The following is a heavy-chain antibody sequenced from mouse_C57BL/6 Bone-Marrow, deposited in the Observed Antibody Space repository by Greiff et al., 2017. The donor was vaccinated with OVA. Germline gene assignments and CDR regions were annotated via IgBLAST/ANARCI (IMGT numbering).Heavy chain of an antibody. CDR1: GYTFTDYY. J-gene: IGHJ4*01. CDR2: IYPGSGNT. Sequence: QVQLQQSGAELVRPGASVKLSCKASGYTFTDYYINWVKQRPGQGLEWIARIYPGSGNTNYNEKFKGKATLTAEKSSSTAYMQLSSLTSEDSAVYFCARGNYDVMDYWGQGTSVTVSS. CDR3: ARGNYDVMDY. D-gene: IGHD2-1*01. V-gene: IGHV1-76*01.